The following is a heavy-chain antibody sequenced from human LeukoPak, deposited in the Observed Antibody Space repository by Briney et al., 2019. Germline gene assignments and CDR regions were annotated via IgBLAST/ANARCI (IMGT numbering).Heavy chain of an antibody. CDR3: ASRVAATGEFDY. CDR2: IYYSGLT. J-gene: IGHJ4*02. D-gene: IGHD1-26*01. V-gene: IGHV4-30-4*01. CDR1: GDSINSGNYY. Sequence: SETLSLTCTVSGDSINSGNYYWSWIRQPPGKGLEWIGYIYYSGLTYSNPSLKSRVTMSIDTSKNQFSLKLSSVTAADTAVYYCASRVAATGEFDYWGQGTLVTVSS.